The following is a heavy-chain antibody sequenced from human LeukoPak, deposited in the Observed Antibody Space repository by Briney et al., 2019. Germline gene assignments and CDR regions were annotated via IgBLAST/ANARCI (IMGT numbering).Heavy chain of an antibody. CDR3: TAEKNGSPHY. CDR2: IYYTGST. Sequence: KPSETLSLTCTVSRGSVSSSTYYWSWVRQPPGKGLEWIASIYYTGSTYYNPPLKSRVTISLDMSKNEFFLTMTSVTAADTAVYFCTAEKNGSPHYWGQGTQVTVSS. J-gene: IGHJ4*02. V-gene: IGHV4-39*07. CDR1: RGSVSSSTYY. D-gene: IGHD2-8*01.